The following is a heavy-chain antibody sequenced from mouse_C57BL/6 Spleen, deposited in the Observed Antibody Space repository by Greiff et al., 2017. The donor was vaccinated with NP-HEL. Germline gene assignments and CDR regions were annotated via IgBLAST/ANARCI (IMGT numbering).Heavy chain of an antibody. J-gene: IGHJ2*01. CDR3: VRQVRYYFDY. CDR2: IRSKSNNYAT. Sequence: EAGGGLVQPKGSLKLSCAASGFSFNTYAMNWVRQAPGKGLEWVARIRSKSNNYATYYADSVKDRFTISRDDSESMLYLQMNNLKTEDTAMYYCVRQVRYYFDYWGQGTTLTVSS. CDR1: GFSFNTYA. V-gene: IGHV10-1*01.